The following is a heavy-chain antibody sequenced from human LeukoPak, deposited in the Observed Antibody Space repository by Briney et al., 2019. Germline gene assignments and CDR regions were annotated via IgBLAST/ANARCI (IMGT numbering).Heavy chain of an antibody. D-gene: IGHD3-3*01. J-gene: IGHJ6*03. CDR3: ARGRYYDFWSGYLDYYYMDV. CDR1: GGSISSYY. Sequence: PSETQSLTCTVSGGSISSYYWSWIRQPPGKGLEWIGYIYYSGSTNYNPSLKSRVTISVDTSKNQFSLKLSSVTAADTAVYYCARGRYYDFWSGYLDYYYMDVWGKGTTVTVSS. V-gene: IGHV4-59*01. CDR2: IYYSGST.